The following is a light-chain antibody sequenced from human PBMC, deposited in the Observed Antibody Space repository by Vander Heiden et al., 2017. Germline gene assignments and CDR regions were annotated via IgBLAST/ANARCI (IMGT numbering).Light chain of an antibody. CDR2: GNA. CDR3: AAWDDSLSVYV. Sequence: QSVLTQSPSASGTPGQRVTISCSGSRCNIGNNPVTWSQQFPGPSPTSLTSGNAQRPSGVPARFSGSKSGTSASLAISGLQSEDEADYYCAAWDDSLSVYVFGTGTKVTLL. V-gene: IGLV1-44*01. J-gene: IGLJ1*01. CDR1: RCNIGNNP.